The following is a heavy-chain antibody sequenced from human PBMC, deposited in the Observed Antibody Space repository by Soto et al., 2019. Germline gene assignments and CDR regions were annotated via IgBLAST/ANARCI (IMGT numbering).Heavy chain of an antibody. J-gene: IGHJ4*02. Sequence: EVQVLESGGGLVQPGGSLRLSCAATGLTFSDFAMSWVRQAPGKGLAWVSRIYGGGNGPHYADSVKGRVTISRDNSKNTLYLQMNSLRAEDTAVYYCAKMEGMDPWAYSFDYWGQGTLVTVSS. D-gene: IGHD2-2*03. V-gene: IGHV3-23*01. CDR3: AKMEGMDPWAYSFDY. CDR1: GLTFSDFA. CDR2: IYGGGNGP.